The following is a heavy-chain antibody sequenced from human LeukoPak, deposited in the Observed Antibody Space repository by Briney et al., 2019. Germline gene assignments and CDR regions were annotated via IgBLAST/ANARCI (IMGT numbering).Heavy chain of an antibody. V-gene: IGHV1-2*02. CDR2: INPNSGGT. CDR3: ARAEYSSSKRNWFDP. J-gene: IGHJ5*02. Sequence: GPVKGSCKGFFYTLSRHYIYWGGQAPRQGGVWGGGINPNSGGTNYAQKFQGRVTMTRDTSISTAYMELSRLRSDDTAVYYCARAEYSSSKRNWFDPWGQGTLVTVSS. CDR1: FYTLSRHY. D-gene: IGHD6-6*01.